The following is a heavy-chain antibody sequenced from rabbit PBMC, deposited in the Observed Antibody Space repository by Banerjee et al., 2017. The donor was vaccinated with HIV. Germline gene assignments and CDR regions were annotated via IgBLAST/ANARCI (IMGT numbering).Heavy chain of an antibody. D-gene: IGHD4-1*01. V-gene: IGHV1S40*01. CDR1: GFSFSNKYV. CDR3: AGDPWSGWNL. CDR2: IYTGSSGTT. J-gene: IGHJ4*01. Sequence: QSLEESGGDLVKPGASLTLTCTASGFSFSNKYVMCWVRQAPGKGLEWIACIYTGSSGTTYYASWAKGRFTISKTSSTTVTLQMTSLTAADTATYFCAGDPWSGWNLWGPGTLVTVS.